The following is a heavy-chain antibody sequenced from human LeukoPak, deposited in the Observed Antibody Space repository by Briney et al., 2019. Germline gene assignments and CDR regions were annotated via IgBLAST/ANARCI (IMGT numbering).Heavy chain of an antibody. CDR3: ARGPDPLYSSPPYYYYYMDV. J-gene: IGHJ6*03. CDR2: ISTSSSTI. CDR1: GFTFSSYS. D-gene: IGHD6-13*01. Sequence: QPGGSLRLSCAASGFTFSSYSMNWVRQAPGKGLEWLSYISTSSSTIFYADSVKGRFTISRDNAKNSLYLQMNSLRAEDTAVYYCARGPDPLYSSPPYYYYYMDVWGKGATVTVSS. V-gene: IGHV3-48*04.